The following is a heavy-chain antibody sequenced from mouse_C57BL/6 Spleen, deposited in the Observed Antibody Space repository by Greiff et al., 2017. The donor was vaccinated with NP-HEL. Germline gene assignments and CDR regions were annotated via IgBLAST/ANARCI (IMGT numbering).Heavy chain of an antibody. CDR2: INPSTGGT. Sequence: EVKLMESGPELVKPGASVKISCKASGYSFTGYYMNWVKQSPEKSLEWIGEINPSTGGTTYNQKFKAKATLTVDKSSSTAYMQLKSLTSEDSAVYYCARGDDGYFDVWGTGTTVTVSS. J-gene: IGHJ1*03. V-gene: IGHV1-42*01. D-gene: IGHD2-12*01. CDR3: ARGDDGYFDV. CDR1: GYSFTGYY.